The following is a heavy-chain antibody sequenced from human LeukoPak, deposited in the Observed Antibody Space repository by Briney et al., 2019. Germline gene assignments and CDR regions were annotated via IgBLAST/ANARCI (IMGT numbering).Heavy chain of an antibody. CDR3: ARVAYSSSWPYFDY. J-gene: IGHJ4*02. D-gene: IGHD6-13*01. CDR2: INPNSGGT. V-gene: IGHV1-2*02. CDR1: GYTFTGYY. Sequence: GASVKVSCKASGYTFTGYYMHWVRQAPGQGLEWMGWINPNSGGTNYAQKFQGRVTMTRDTSISTAYMELSRLRSDDTAVYYCARVAYSSSWPYFDYWGQGTLVTVSS.